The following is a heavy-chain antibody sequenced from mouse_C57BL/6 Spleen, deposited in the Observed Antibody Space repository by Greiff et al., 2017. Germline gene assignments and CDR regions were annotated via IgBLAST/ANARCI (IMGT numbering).Heavy chain of an antibody. V-gene: IGHV1-15*01. D-gene: IGHD4-1*01. CDR1: GYTFTDYE. CDR2: IDPETGGT. CDR3: TTGKLYAMDY. J-gene: IGHJ4*01. Sequence: QVQLQQSGAELVRPGASVTLSCKASGYTFTDYEMHWVKQTPVHGLEWIGAIDPETGGTAYNQKFKGKAILTADKSSSTAYMELRSLTSEDFAVYYCTTGKLYAMDYWGQGTSVTVSS.